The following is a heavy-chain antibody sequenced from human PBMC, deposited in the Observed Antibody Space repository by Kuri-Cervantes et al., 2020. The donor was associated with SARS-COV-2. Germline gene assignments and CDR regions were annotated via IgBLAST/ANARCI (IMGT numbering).Heavy chain of an antibody. CDR1: GFTFSSYG. Sequence: GGSLRLSCAASGFTFSSYGMHWVRQAPGKGLEWVAVISYDGSNKYYADSVKGRFTISRDNSKNTLYLQMNSLRAEDTAAYYCARSYDHYDYVWGSYRYTGRVGYFDYWGQGTLVTVSS. J-gene: IGHJ4*02. CDR3: ARSYDHYDYVWGSYRYTGRVGYFDY. CDR2: ISYDGSNK. D-gene: IGHD3-16*02. V-gene: IGHV3-30*03.